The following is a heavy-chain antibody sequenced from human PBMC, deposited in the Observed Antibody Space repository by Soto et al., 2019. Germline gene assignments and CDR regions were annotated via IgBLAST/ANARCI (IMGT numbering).Heavy chain of an antibody. V-gene: IGHV3-33*01. Sequence: QVQLVESVGGVVQPVRSLRRSCAASGFTFSSDGMHWVRQAPGKGLEWVAVIWYDGSNKYYADSVKGRFTISRDNSKNTLYLLMNSLRAEDTAVYYCARDSYDSGSFDYWGQGTLVTVSS. J-gene: IGHJ4*02. D-gene: IGHD3-10*01. CDR3: ARDSYDSGSFDY. CDR1: GFTFSSDG. CDR2: IWYDGSNK.